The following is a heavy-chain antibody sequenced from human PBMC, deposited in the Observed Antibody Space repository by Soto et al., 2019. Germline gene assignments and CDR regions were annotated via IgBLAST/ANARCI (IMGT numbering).Heavy chain of an antibody. CDR3: AIIAVAGREVDY. CDR1: GVTFSSYA. V-gene: IGHV3-23*01. CDR2: ISGSGGST. J-gene: IGHJ4*02. Sequence: GGSLGLCCAASGVTFSSYAMSWVRQAPGKGLEWVSAISGSGGSTYYADSVKGRLTISRDNSKNTLYLQMNSLRAEDTAVYYCAIIAVAGREVDYWGQGTLVTVSS. D-gene: IGHD6-19*01.